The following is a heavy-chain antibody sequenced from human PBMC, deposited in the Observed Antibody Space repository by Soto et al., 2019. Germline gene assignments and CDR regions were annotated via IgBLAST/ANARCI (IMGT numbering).Heavy chain of an antibody. CDR1: GGTFSSYA. V-gene: IGHV1-69*06. D-gene: IGHD3-10*01. Sequence: SVKVSCKASGGTFSSYAISWVRQAPGQGLEWMGGIIPIFGTANYAQKFQGRVTITADKSTSTAYMELSSLRSEDTAVYYCARXSWFGELYYYYYYGMDVWGQGTTVTVSS. CDR2: IIPIFGTA. CDR3: ARXSWFGELYYYYYYGMDV. J-gene: IGHJ6*02.